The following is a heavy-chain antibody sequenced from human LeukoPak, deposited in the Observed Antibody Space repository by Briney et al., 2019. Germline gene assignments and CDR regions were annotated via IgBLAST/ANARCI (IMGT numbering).Heavy chain of an antibody. D-gene: IGHD5-24*01. CDR1: VGSFSDYY. Sequence: PSETLSLTCAVYVGSFSDYYWSWIRQSPGKGLEWIGEINHSGSTNYNPSLKSRFTISVDTSKNQFSLKLSSVTAADTAVYYCARGIRRDGYNSGASDIWGQGTMVTVSS. CDR2: INHSGST. J-gene: IGHJ3*02. CDR3: ARGIRRDGYNSGASDI. V-gene: IGHV4-34*01.